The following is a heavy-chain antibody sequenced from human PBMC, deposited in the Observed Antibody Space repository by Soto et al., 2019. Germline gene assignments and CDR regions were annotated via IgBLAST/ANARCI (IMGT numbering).Heavy chain of an antibody. V-gene: IGHV3-30*18. Sequence: QVQLVESGGGVVQPGRSLRLSCAASGFTFSSYGMHWVRQAPGKGLEWVALISYDGRNKYYADSVKGRFTISRDNSKNRLYLQMNSLRAEDTAVYYCAKELSGSHPLDYWGKGTLVTVSS. J-gene: IGHJ4*02. D-gene: IGHD3-3*01. CDR2: ISYDGRNK. CDR1: GFTFSSYG. CDR3: AKELSGSHPLDY.